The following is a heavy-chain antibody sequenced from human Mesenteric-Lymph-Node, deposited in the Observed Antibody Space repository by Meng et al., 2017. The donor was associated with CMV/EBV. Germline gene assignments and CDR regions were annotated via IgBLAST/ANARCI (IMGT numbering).Heavy chain of an antibody. CDR1: GFTFNSYP. Sequence: GGSLRLSCAASGFTFNSYPMHWVRQGPGRGLEWVAFVSLDGKDKYYADSVKGRFTISRDISMNTVYLQMNSLSAEDTAVYYCARDRGSYSSSWYPFYYYYGMDVWGQGTTVTVSS. J-gene: IGHJ6*01. CDR2: VSLDGKDK. D-gene: IGHD6-13*01. CDR3: ARDRGSYSSSWYPFYYYYGMDV. V-gene: IGHV3-30*04.